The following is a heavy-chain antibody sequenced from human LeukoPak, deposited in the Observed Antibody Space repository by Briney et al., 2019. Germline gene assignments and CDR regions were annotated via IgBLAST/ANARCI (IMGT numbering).Heavy chain of an antibody. CDR2: IIPIFGTA. V-gene: IGHV1-69*13. J-gene: IGHJ4*02. D-gene: IGHD3-3*01. Sequence: GASVKVSCKASGYTFTNYAISWVRQAPGQGLEWMGGIIPIFGTANYAQKFQGRVTITADESTSTAYMELSSLRSEDTAVYYCARGDDFWSGYYGGYYFDYWGQGTLVTVSS. CDR3: ARGDDFWSGYYGGYYFDY. CDR1: GYTFTNYA.